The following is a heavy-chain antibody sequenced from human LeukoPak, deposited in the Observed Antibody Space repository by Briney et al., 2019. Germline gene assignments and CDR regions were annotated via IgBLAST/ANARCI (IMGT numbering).Heavy chain of an antibody. CDR2: INHSGST. V-gene: IGHV4-34*01. D-gene: IGHD6-13*01. CDR1: GGSFRGYY. CDR3: ARGLDGYSSSWYDWFDP. J-gene: IGHJ5*02. Sequence: SETLSLTCAVYGGSFRGYYWSWIRQPPGKGLEWIGEINHSGSTNYNPSLKSRVTISVDTSKNQFSLKLSSVTAADTAVYYCARGLDGYSSSWYDWFDPWGQGTLVTVSS.